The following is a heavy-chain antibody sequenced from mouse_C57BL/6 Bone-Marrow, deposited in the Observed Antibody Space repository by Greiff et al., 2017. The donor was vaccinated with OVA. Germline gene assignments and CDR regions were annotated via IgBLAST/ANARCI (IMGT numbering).Heavy chain of an antibody. J-gene: IGHJ2*01. CDR1: GFNIKDDY. CDR3: TSLWYPY. V-gene: IGHV14-4*01. Sequence: VQLKESGAELVRPGASVKLSCTASGFNIKDDYMHWVKQRPEQSLEWIGWIDPENGDTEYASKFQGKATITADTSSNTAYLQLSSLTSEDTAVYYCTSLWYPYWGQGTTLTVSS. D-gene: IGHD2-1*01. CDR2: IDPENGDT.